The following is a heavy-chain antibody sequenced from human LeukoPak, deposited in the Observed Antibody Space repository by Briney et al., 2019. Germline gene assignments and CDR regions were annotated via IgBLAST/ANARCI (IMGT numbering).Heavy chain of an antibody. J-gene: IGHJ6*02. CDR1: VFTFSSYA. V-gene: IGHV3-66*01. CDR2: IYSGGST. D-gene: IGHD6-13*01. CDR3: AREKQQLDGMDV. Sequence: GGSLRLSCAASVFTFSSYAMSWVRQAPGKGLEWVSVIYSGGSTYYADSGEGRFTISRDNSKNTLYLQMNSLRAEDTAVYYCAREKQQLDGMDVWGQGTTVTVSS.